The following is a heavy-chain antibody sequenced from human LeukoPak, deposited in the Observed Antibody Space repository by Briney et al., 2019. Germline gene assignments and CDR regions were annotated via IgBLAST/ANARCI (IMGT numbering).Heavy chain of an antibody. CDR2: ISAYNGNT. V-gene: IGHV1-18*01. CDR3: TLNNHYYGSGSYFDY. J-gene: IGHJ4*02. D-gene: IGHD3-10*01. Sequence: ASVKVSCKASGYTFTSYGIIWVRQAPGQGLEWMGWISAYNGNTNYAQKLQGRVTMTTDTSTSTAYMELRSLRSDDTAVYYWTLNNHYYGSGSYFDYWGQGTLVTVSS. CDR1: GYTFTSYG.